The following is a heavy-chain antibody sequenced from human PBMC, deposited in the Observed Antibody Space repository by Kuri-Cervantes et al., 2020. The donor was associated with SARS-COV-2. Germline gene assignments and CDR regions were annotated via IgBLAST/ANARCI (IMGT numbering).Heavy chain of an antibody. CDR2: ISGSGGST. Sequence: GGSLRLSCAASGFTFSSYSMNWVRQAPGKGLEWVSAISGSGGSTYYADSVKGRFTISRDNSNSTLYLQMNSLRAEDTAVYYCAKAGYCGGDCYSDYFDYWGQGTLVTVSS. CDR3: AKAGYCGGDCYSDYFDY. D-gene: IGHD2-21*01. V-gene: IGHV3-23*01. CDR1: GFTFSSYS. J-gene: IGHJ4*02.